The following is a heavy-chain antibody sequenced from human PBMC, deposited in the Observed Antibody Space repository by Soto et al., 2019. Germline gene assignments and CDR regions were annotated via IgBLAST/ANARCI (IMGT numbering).Heavy chain of an antibody. V-gene: IGHV4-31*03. CDR2: IYYSGST. D-gene: IGHD5-12*01. CDR3: AIDTSGYSGYDYVRTRYYYYGMDV. J-gene: IGHJ6*02. CDR1: GGSISSGGYY. Sequence: SETLSLTCTVSGGSISSGGYYWSWIRQHPGKGLEWIGYIYYSGSTYYNPSLKSRVTISVDTSKNQFSLKLSSVTAADTAVYYCAIDTSGYSGYDYVRTRYYYYGMDVWGQGTTVTVSS.